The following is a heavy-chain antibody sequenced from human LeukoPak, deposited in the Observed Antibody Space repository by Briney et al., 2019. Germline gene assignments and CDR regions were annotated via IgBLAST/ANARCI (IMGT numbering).Heavy chain of an antibody. Sequence: GGSLRLSCAASGFTFSNYWMHWVRQAPGKGLVWVSRIKSDGSRTDYADSVKGRFTISRDNAKNTLYLQMNSLKTEDTAVYYCLWWDYWGQGTLVTVSS. CDR3: LWWDY. CDR2: IKSDGSRT. D-gene: IGHD2-21*01. V-gene: IGHV3-74*01. J-gene: IGHJ4*02. CDR1: GFTFSNYW.